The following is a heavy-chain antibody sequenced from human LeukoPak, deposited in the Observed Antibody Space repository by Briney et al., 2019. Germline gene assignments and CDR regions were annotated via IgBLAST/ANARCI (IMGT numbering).Heavy chain of an antibody. Sequence: PGWGLTLSCAGCGFTFSKDWMNWVGQAAGKGLEWVGRIKSKTDGGTTDYAAPVKGRFTISRDDSKNTLYLQMNSLQTEDTAVYYCTTDLYCSSTSCYVADASDIWGQGTMVTVSS. J-gene: IGHJ3*02. CDR3: TTDLYCSSTSCYVADASDI. V-gene: IGHV3-15*01. CDR2: IKSKTDGGTT. D-gene: IGHD2-2*01. CDR1: GFTFSKDW.